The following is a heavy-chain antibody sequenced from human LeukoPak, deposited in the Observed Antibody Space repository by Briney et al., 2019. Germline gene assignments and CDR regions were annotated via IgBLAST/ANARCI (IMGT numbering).Heavy chain of an antibody. D-gene: IGHD3-3*01. Sequence: ASVKVSCKASGYTFTGYYMHWVRQAPGQGLEWMGWINPNSGGTNYAQKFQGRVTMTRDTSISTAYMELSRLRSDDTAVCYCAGGGGHFGVVIYFDYWGQGTLVTVSS. CDR1: GYTFTGYY. CDR3: AGGGGHFGVVIYFDY. V-gene: IGHV1-2*02. CDR2: INPNSGGT. J-gene: IGHJ4*02.